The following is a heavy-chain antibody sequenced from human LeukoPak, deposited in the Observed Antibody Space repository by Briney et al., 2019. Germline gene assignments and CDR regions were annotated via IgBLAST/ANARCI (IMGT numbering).Heavy chain of an antibody. CDR2: IYTSGST. CDR3: AREGFRDLAGYYYYYMDV. D-gene: IGHD3-10*01. V-gene: IGHV4-4*07. Sequence: PSETLSLTCTVSGGSISSYYWSWIRQPAGKGLEWIGRIYTSGSTNYNPSLKSRVTMSVDTSKNQFSLKLSSVTAADTAVYYSAREGFRDLAGYYYYYMDVWGKGTTVTVSS. CDR1: GGSISSYY. J-gene: IGHJ6*03.